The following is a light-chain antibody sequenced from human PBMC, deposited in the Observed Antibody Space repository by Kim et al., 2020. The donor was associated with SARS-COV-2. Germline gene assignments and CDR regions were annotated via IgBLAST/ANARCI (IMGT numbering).Light chain of an antibody. CDR2: RTY. J-gene: IGKJ5*01. CDR3: QQSYTIPIT. V-gene: IGKV1-39*01. Sequence: DIQMTQSPSSLSASVGDAVTMTCRTSQNVNNYVNWYQRKAAGKTPKLLVYRTYSLFGGTPSRFSGSGAGTHFTLTIRGLQPEDLATYYCQQSYTIPITFGQGTRLEIK. CDR1: QNVNNY.